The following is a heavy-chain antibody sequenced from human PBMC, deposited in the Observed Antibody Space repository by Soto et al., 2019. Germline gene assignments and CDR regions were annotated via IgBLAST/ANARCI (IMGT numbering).Heavy chain of an antibody. Sequence: SETLSLTCTVSGGSISSFYWNWIRQPPGKGLEWIGYISYSGNTNYNPSLKSRVTISLDTSKNQFSLRLSSVAAADTAVYYCARRRAYEDWFDPWGQGTLVTVSS. CDR2: ISYSGNT. D-gene: IGHD5-12*01. V-gene: IGHV4-59*08. CDR3: ARRRAYEDWFDP. J-gene: IGHJ5*02. CDR1: GGSISSFY.